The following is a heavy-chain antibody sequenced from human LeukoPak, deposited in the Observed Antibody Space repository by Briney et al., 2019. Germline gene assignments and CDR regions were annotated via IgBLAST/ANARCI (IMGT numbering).Heavy chain of an antibody. V-gene: IGHV1-69*06. D-gene: IGHD2-15*01. CDR2: IIPILGTA. CDR3: ATLKLSQPIDAFDI. Sequence: GSSVKVSCKASGGTFRSYGFTWVRQAPGQGLEWMGGIIPILGTANYAQMFQGRVTITADTSTDTAYMELSSLRSEDTAVYYCATLKLSQPIDAFDIWGQGTMVTVSS. J-gene: IGHJ3*02. CDR1: GGTFRSYG.